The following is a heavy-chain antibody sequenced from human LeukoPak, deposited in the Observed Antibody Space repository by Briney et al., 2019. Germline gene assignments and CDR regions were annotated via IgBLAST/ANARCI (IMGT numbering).Heavy chain of an antibody. CDR1: GGSISSDSYY. V-gene: IGHV4-61*02. D-gene: IGHD3-3*01. CDR2: IYTSGST. Sequence: PSQTLSLTCTVSGGSISSDSYYWSWIRQPAGKGLEWIGRIYTSGSTNYNPSLKSRVTISVDTSKNQFSLKVSSVTAADTAVYYCAREAPWNFGVVPTPFDYWGQGTLVTVSS. J-gene: IGHJ4*02. CDR3: AREAPWNFGVVPTPFDY.